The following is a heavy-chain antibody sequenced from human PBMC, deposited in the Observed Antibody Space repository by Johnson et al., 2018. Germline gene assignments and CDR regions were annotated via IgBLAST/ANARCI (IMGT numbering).Heavy chain of an antibody. CDR1: GGSFSGYY. V-gene: IGHV4-34*01. CDR3: ARVYYYDSSAFDAFDI. Sequence: QVQLVESGAALLKPSETLSLTCAVYGGSFSGYYWSWIRQPPGKGLEWIGEINHSGSTNYNPSLKSRVTISVDTSKNQFSLKLSSVTAADTAVYYCARVYYYDSSAFDAFDIWGQGTMVTVSS. CDR2: INHSGST. J-gene: IGHJ3*02. D-gene: IGHD3-22*01.